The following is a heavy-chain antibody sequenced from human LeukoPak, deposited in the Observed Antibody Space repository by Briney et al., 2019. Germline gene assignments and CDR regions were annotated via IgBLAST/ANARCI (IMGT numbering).Heavy chain of an antibody. V-gene: IGHV1-69*04. Sequence: SVKVSCKASGGTFSSYAISWVRQAPGQGLEWMGRIIPILGIANYAQKFQGRVTITADKSTSTAHMELSSLRSEDTAVYYCARGRITIFGVVISPGDYWGQGTLVTVSS. D-gene: IGHD3-3*01. CDR1: GGTFSSYA. J-gene: IGHJ4*02. CDR3: ARGRITIFGVVISPGDY. CDR2: IIPILGIA.